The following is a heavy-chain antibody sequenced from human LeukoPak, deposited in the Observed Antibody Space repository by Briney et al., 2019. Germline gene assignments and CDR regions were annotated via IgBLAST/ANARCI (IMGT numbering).Heavy chain of an antibody. V-gene: IGHV3-21*01. CDR3: ARERYYDFWSGYYYYGMDV. CDR2: ISSSSSYI. J-gene: IGHJ6*02. CDR1: GFTFSSYS. Sequence: GGSLRLSCAASGFTFSSYSMNWVRQAPGKGLEWVSSISSSSSYIYYADSVKGRFTISRDNAKNSLYLQMNSLRAEDTAVYYCARERYYDFWSGYYYYGMDVWGQGTTVTVSS. D-gene: IGHD3-3*01.